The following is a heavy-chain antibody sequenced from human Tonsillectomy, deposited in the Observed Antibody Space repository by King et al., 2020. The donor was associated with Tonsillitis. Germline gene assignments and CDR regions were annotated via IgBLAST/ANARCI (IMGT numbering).Heavy chain of an antibody. CDR3: AKDRGDSDGSPIFDN. J-gene: IGHJ4*02. CDR2: IHGGGRTV. Sequence: VQLVESGGGLVQPGESLRLSCAASGFTFSRYAMNWVRQAPGKGLEWVSIIHGGGRTVYYADSVKGRFTISSDYSKNTVYLQMNNLSAEDTAVYYCAKDRGDSDGSPIFDNWGQGTLDTVSS. CDR1: GFTFSRYA. V-gene: IGHV3-23*03. D-gene: IGHD5-24*01.